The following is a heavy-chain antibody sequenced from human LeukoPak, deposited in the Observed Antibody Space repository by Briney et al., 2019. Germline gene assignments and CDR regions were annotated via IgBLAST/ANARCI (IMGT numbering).Heavy chain of an antibody. D-gene: IGHD5-12*01. Sequence: NPSETLSLTCTVYGGSISSGSYYWGWIRQPAGKGLEWIGRIYTSGRTNYNPSLKSRFTISVDTSQNQFSLTLSSGTAADTAVYYCARVDSGYDFFDYWGQGTLVTVSS. CDR2: IYTSGRT. CDR3: ARVDSGYDFFDY. J-gene: IGHJ4*02. V-gene: IGHV4-61*02. CDR1: GGSISSGSYY.